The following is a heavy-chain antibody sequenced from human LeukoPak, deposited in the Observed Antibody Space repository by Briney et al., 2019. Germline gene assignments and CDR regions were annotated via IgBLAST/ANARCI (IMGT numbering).Heavy chain of an antibody. Sequence: PSETLSLTCTVSGGSISSGNYFWNWIRQAAGKGLEWIGRIYTSGSTNYNPSLKSRVTISVDTSKNQFSLELSSVTAADTAVYYCARGGRDGYNCRGDFDYWGQGTLVTVSS. CDR3: ARGGRDGYNCRGDFDY. V-gene: IGHV4-61*02. J-gene: IGHJ4*02. D-gene: IGHD5-24*01. CDR1: GGSISSGNYF. CDR2: IYTSGST.